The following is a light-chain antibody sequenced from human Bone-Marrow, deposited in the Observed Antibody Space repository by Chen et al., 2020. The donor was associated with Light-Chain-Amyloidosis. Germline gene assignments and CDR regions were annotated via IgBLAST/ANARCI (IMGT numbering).Light chain of an antibody. Sequence: QSALTQPASVSGSPGQSITISCTGTSGDVGTYNYVYWYQQHPGKAPKVMISAVSNRPSGVAKRVSGSKSGNTASLTLSGLQAEDEADYYCSSFTSSSSYVFGPGTKVTVL. V-gene: IGLV2-14*01. CDR1: SGDVGTYNY. CDR2: AVS. CDR3: SSFTSSSSYV. J-gene: IGLJ1*01.